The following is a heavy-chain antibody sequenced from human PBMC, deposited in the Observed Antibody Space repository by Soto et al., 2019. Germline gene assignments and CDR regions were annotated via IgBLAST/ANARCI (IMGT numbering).Heavy chain of an antibody. V-gene: IGHV4-34*01. CDR2: INHSGST. J-gene: IGHJ5*02. CDR1: GGSFSGYY. D-gene: IGHD3-10*01. CDR3: ARFWRITMIRSNWFDP. Sequence: QVQLQQWGAGLLKPSETLSLTCAVYGGSFSGYYWSWIRQPPGKGLEWIGEINHSGSTNYNPSLKSRVTISVDTSKNQFSLKLSSVTAADTAVYYCARFWRITMIRSNWFDPWGQGTLVTVSS.